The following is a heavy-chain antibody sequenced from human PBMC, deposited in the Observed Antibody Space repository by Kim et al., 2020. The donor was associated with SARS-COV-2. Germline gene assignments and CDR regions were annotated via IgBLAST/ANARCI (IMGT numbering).Heavy chain of an antibody. CDR1: GVTVGNNY. Sequence: GGSLRLSCAASGVTVGNNYMCWVRQPPGKGLEWVSGIYSGGNTNYADSVKGRFIIFRDSSKNTVYLQMNSLRVEDTAMYYCARDLPADGRWGQGTLVTVS. V-gene: IGHV3-53*01. J-gene: IGHJ4*02. CDR3: ARDLPADGR. CDR2: IYSGGNT.